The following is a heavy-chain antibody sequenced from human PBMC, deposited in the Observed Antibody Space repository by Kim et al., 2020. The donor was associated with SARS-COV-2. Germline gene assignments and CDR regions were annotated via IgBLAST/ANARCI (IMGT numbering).Heavy chain of an antibody. V-gene: IGHV3-30*18. D-gene: IGHD3-3*01. J-gene: IGHJ4*02. CDR2: ISYDGSNK. CDR3: AKGTITIFGVVIRGPPDFDY. Sequence: GGSLRLSCAASGFTFSSYGMHWVRQAPGKGLEWVAVISYDGSNKYYADSVKGRFTISRDNSKNTLYLQMNSLRAEDTAVYYCAKGTITIFGVVIRGPPDFDYWGQGTLVTVSS. CDR1: GFTFSSYG.